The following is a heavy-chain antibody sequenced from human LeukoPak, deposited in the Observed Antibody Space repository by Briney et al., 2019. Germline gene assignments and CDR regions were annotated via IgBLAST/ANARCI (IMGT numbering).Heavy chain of an antibody. J-gene: IGHJ4*02. CDR2: IDYSGNS. CDR3: ARLNPIIAVLGRFDY. D-gene: IGHD6-19*01. V-gene: IGHV4-39*01. CDR1: GDSIRSSAYY. Sequence: SETLSLTCTVSGDSIRSSAYYWGWVRQPPGKGLEWIVTIDYSGNSYYNPSLESRVTISVATSKNQFSLKQSSVTAADTAVYYCARLNPIIAVLGRFDYWGPGTLVTVSS.